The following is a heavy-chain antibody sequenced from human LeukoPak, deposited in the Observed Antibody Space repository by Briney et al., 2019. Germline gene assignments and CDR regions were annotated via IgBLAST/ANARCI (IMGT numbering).Heavy chain of an antibody. J-gene: IGHJ4*02. Sequence: GSLRLSCAASGFTFSSYGMHWVRQAPGKGLEWVAFIRYDGSNKYYADSVKGRFTISRDNSKNTLYLQMNSLRAEDTAVYYCARDGARRGYSYASWGQGTLVTVSS. D-gene: IGHD5-18*01. CDR1: GFTFSSYG. CDR3: ARDGARRGYSYAS. V-gene: IGHV3-30*02. CDR2: IRYDGSNK.